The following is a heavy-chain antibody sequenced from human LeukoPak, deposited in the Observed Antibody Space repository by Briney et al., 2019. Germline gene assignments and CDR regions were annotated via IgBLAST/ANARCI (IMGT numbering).Heavy chain of an antibody. D-gene: IGHD3-10*01. CDR1: GGSISSYY. CDR2: IYYSGST. J-gene: IGHJ5*02. CDR3: ARDHGSGSFDP. Sequence: SETLSLTCTVSGGSISSYYWSWIRQPPGKGLEWIGYIYYSGSTNYNPSLKSRVTISVDTSKNQFSLKLSSVTAADTAVYYCARDHGSGSFDPWGQGTLVTVSS. V-gene: IGHV4-59*01.